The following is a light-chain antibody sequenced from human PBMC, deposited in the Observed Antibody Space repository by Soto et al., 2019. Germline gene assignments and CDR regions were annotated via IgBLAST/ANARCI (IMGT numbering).Light chain of an antibody. J-gene: IGLJ1*01. CDR1: SSDIGDNNY. CDR2: DVR. V-gene: IGLV2-14*01. Sequence: SALTQPASVSGSPGQSITISCTGTSSDIGDNNYVSWYQQHPGKAPKLMIYDVRHRPSGVSIRFSGSKSGNTASLTISDLQAEDEADYYCSSYRISSTYVFGTGTKVTV. CDR3: SSYRISSTYV.